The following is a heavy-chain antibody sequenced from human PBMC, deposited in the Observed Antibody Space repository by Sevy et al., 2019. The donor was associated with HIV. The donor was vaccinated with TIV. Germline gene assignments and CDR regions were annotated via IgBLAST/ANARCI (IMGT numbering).Heavy chain of an antibody. D-gene: IGHD6-19*01. CDR2: IKQDGSEK. CDR1: GFTFSTYW. V-gene: IGHV3-7*03. Sequence: GGSLRLSCAASGFTFSTYWMTWVRQAPGKGLEWVANIKQDGSEKNYLDSVRGRFTISRDNAKISLYLQMNSLRAEDTAVYYWAGSIGWFPGDWGQGTLVTVSS. J-gene: IGHJ4*02. CDR3: AGSIGWFPGD.